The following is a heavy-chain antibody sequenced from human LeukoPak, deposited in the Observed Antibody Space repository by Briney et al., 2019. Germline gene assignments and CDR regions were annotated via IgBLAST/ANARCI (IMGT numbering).Heavy chain of an antibody. D-gene: IGHD3-22*01. CDR3: ARQAASSFYRDSGGLGADFFDF. J-gene: IGHJ4*02. Sequence: SETLSLTCTVSGGSISSYYWSWIRQPPGKGLEWIGYVYYSGSTNYSPSLNSRVTISVDTSKNQFSLKLSSVTAADTAVYYCARQAASSFYRDSGGLGADFFDFWGQGTLVTVSS. V-gene: IGHV4-59*08. CDR2: VYYSGST. CDR1: GGSISSYY.